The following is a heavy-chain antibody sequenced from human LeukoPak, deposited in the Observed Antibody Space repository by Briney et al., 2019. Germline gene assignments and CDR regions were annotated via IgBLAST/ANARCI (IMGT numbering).Heavy chain of an antibody. J-gene: IGHJ4*02. CDR1: GFTVSSNY. V-gene: IGHV3-53*01. D-gene: IGHD1-26*01. CDR3: ASGGSYFTFDY. Sequence: SGGSLRLSRAASGFTVSSNYMSWVRQAPVKGLEWVSVIYSGGSTYYADSVKGRFTISRDNSKNTLYLQMNSLRAEDTAVYYCASGGSYFTFDYWGQGTLVTVSS. CDR2: IYSGGST.